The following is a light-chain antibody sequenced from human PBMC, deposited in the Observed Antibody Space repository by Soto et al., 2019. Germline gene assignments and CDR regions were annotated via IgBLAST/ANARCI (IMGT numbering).Light chain of an antibody. CDR1: QGVTTD. J-gene: IGKJ5*01. Sequence: EIVLTQSPVTLSLSPGERATLSCRAAQGVTTDFAWYQQKSGQSPRLLIYDVSNRATGVPARFSGSGSETDFTLTISGLRSEDSAVYFCQQYNNWRFSFGQGTRLEIK. V-gene: IGKV3D-11*01. CDR3: QQYNNWRFS. CDR2: DVS.